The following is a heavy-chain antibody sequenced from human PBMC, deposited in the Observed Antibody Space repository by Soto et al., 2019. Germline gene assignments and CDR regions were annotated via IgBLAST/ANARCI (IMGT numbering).Heavy chain of an antibody. D-gene: IGHD2-2*01. V-gene: IGHV4-31*02. CDR3: ASRKAAAISGGFDY. CDR1: GGSISSGGYF. Sequence: QVQLQESGPGLVKPAQTLSLICSVSGGSISSGGYFWSWIRQPPGKGLEWIGYIYNTGSTFYNPSLESRVNISVDTSKSQFSVRVTSVTAADTAVYYCASRKAAAISGGFDYWGQGTLVTVSS. CDR2: IYNTGST. J-gene: IGHJ4*02.